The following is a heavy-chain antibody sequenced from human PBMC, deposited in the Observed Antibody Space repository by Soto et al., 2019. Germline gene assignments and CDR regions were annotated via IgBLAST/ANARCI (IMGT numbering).Heavy chain of an antibody. CDR1: GGSISSYY. CDR3: ARDSPGYSSGWYYFDY. CDR2: IYYSGST. J-gene: IGHJ4*02. Sequence: QVQLQESGPGLVKPSETLSLTCTVSGGSISSYYWCWIRQPPGKGLEWIGYIYYSGSTNYNPSLKSRVTISVDTSKNQFSLKLSSVTAADTAVYYCARDSPGYSSGWYYFDYWGQGTLVTVSS. V-gene: IGHV4-59*01. D-gene: IGHD6-19*01.